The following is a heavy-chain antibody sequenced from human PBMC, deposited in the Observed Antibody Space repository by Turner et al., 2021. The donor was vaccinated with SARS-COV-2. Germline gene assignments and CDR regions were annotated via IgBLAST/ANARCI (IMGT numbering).Heavy chain of an antibody. CDR3: ARGTYYYDSSVYSGTNWFDP. J-gene: IGHJ5*02. V-gene: IGHV3-21*01. CDR2: ISSSSSYI. D-gene: IGHD3-22*01. Sequence: EVQLVESGGGLVKPGGPRNLSCPASGSPSSSYTMYWVRQAPGKGLEWVSSISSSSSYIYYADSVKGRFTISRDNAKNSLYLQMNSLRAEDTAVYYCARGTYYYDSSVYSGTNWFDPWGQGTLVTVSS. CDR1: GSPSSSYT.